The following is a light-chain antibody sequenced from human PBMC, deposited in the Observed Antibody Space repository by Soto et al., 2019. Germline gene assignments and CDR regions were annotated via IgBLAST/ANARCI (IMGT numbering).Light chain of an antibody. V-gene: IGKV3-20*01. Sequence: LTPSPRTLSLSPGERATLSCRASQSVGTYLAWYQQKPGQAPRLLIYGASSRATGIPDRFSGSGSGTDVTLTISRLEPEDSAVYYCQQYVSMPRTFGEGTKVDI. CDR1: QSVGTY. J-gene: IGKJ4*01. CDR2: GAS. CDR3: QQYVSMPRT.